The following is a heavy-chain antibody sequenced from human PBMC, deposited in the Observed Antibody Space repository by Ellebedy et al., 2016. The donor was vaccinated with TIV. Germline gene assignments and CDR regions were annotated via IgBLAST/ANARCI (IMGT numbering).Heavy chain of an antibody. Sequence: ASVKVSXXASGYTFTSYAMHWVRQAPGQRLEWMGWINAGNGNTKYSQKFQGRVTITRDTSASTAYMELSSLRSEDTAVYYCATSGWLGNSGVAVVTPYYYYYGMDVWGQGTTVTVSS. V-gene: IGHV1-3*01. CDR3: ATSGWLGNSGVAVVTPYYYYYGMDV. D-gene: IGHD4-23*01. CDR2: INAGNGNT. J-gene: IGHJ6*02. CDR1: GYTFTSYA.